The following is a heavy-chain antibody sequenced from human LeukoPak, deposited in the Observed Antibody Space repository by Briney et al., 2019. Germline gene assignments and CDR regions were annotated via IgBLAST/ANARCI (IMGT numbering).Heavy chain of an antibody. CDR2: IIPIFGTA. V-gene: IGHV1-69*05. CDR3: ARGPSIAAADFFDY. D-gene: IGHD6-13*01. Sequence: ASVKVSCKASGGTFSSYAISWVRQAPGQGLEWMGGIIPIFGTANYAQKFQVRVTITTDESTSTAYMELSSLRSEDTAVYYCARGPSIAAADFFDYWGQGTLVTVSS. J-gene: IGHJ4*02. CDR1: GGTFSSYA.